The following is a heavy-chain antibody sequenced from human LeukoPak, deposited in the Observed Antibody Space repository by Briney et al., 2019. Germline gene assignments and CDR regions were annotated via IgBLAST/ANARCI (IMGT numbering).Heavy chain of an antibody. D-gene: IGHD3-22*01. CDR1: GFTFSSYW. Sequence: QPGGSLRLSCAASGFTFSSYWMSWVRQAPGKGLEWVAVISYDGSNKYYADSVKGRFTISRDNSKNTLYLQMNSLRAEDTAVYYCAKWSYYDSWGYFDYWGQGTLVTVSS. J-gene: IGHJ4*02. CDR3: AKWSYYDSWGYFDY. CDR2: ISYDGSNK. V-gene: IGHV3-30*18.